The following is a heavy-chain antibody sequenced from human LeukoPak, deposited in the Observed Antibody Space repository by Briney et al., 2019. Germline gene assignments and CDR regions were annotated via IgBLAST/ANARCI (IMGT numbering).Heavy chain of an antibody. Sequence: GGSLRLSCAASGFSFSTYAMSWVRQAPGKGLEWVSSISASGADTPYADSVKGRFTISRDNSKNTLSLQMDSLRVDDTAEYYCARYLYDSGGRSPIDYWGQGTLVTVSS. CDR3: ARYLYDSGGRSPIDY. J-gene: IGHJ4*02. D-gene: IGHD3-22*01. V-gene: IGHV3-23*01. CDR2: ISASGADT. CDR1: GFSFSTYA.